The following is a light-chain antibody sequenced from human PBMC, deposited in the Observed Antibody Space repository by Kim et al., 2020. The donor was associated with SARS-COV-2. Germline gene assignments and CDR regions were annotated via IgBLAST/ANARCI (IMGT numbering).Light chain of an antibody. CDR1: QSVGSG. CDR3: QQYYYYAS. J-gene: IGKJ2*03. Sequence: DFQMTQSLSTLSASVGDRVTITCRASQSVGSGLAWYQQKPGKAPNLLIYEASNLESGVPSRFRGSGFGTEFTLTISSLQPDDFATYYCQQYYYYASFGQGTKLEI. CDR2: EAS. V-gene: IGKV1-5*03.